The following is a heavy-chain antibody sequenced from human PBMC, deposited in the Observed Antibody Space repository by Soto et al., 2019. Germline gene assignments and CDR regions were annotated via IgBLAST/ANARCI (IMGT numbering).Heavy chain of an antibody. V-gene: IGHV3-66*01. D-gene: IGHD2-15*01. CDR2: IQSGGST. CDR1: GFTVSSNY. Sequence: EVQLVESGGGLVQPGGSLRLSCAASGFTVSSNYMSWVRQAPGKWLEWVSVIQSGGSTYYADSVKGRFTISRANSKNTLYLQMNGLRTEDTAVFYCARGYCSGASCSYFDYWGQGTLVTVSS. CDR3: ARGYCSGASCSYFDY. J-gene: IGHJ4*02.